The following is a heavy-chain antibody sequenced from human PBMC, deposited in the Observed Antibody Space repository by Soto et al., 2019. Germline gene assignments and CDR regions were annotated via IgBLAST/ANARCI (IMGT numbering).Heavy chain of an antibody. J-gene: IGHJ4*02. CDR2: IKQDGSEK. CDR1: GFTFSSYW. V-gene: IGHV3-7*01. CDR3: ARSGQSSWYYFDY. D-gene: IGHD6-13*01. Sequence: GGSLRLSCAASGFTFSSYWMSWVRQAPGKGLEWVANIKQDGSEKYYVDSVKGRFTISRDNAKNSLYLQMNSLRAEETAVYYCARSGQSSWYYFDYWGQGTLVTVSS.